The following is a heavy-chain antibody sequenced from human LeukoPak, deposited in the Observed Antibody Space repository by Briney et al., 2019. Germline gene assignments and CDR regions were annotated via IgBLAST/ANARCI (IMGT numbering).Heavy chain of an antibody. CDR1: GDCIGSYSYH. Sequence: SETLSLTCSVSGDCIGSYSYHWSWIRQPPGKGLEWIGYIYYSGSTNYNPSLKSRVTISVDTSKNQFSLKLSSVTAADTAVYYCARTTEAHSWRTRYYDYYMDVWGKGTTVTVSS. V-gene: IGHV4-61*01. D-gene: IGHD6-13*01. CDR3: ARTTEAHSWRTRYYDYYMDV. J-gene: IGHJ6*03. CDR2: IYYSGST.